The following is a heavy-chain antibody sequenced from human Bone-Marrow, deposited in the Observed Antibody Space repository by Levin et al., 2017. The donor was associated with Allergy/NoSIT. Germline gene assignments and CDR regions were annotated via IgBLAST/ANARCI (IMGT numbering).Heavy chain of an antibody. J-gene: IGHJ4*02. Sequence: GGSLRLSCAASGFTFSSYWMSWVRQAPGKGLEWVANIKQDGSEKDYVDSVKGRFTISRDNAKNSLYLQMNSLRAEDTAVYYCAREGLVEIVGTVDYWGQGTLVTVSS. CDR1: GFTFSSYW. D-gene: IGHD5-12*01. V-gene: IGHV3-7*04. CDR3: AREGLVEIVGTVDY. CDR2: IKQDGSEK.